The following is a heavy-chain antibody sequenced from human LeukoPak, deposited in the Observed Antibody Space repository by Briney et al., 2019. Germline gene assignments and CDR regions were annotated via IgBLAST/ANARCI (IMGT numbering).Heavy chain of an antibody. CDR2: IWYDGGSK. J-gene: IGHJ4*02. CDR3: ARDFELSH. Sequence: PGGSLRLSCAASGFTFSSYGMHWVRQAPGKGLEWVALIWYDGGSKHYADSVRGRFTISRDNSKNTLYLQMNSLRAEDTAVYYCARDFELSHWGQGTLVTVSS. CDR1: GFTFSSYG. V-gene: IGHV3-33*01. D-gene: IGHD3-16*02.